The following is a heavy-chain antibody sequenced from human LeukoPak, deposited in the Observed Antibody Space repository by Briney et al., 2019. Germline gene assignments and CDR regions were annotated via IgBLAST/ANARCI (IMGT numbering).Heavy chain of an antibody. Sequence: GGSLRLSCAASGFTFSNYAMSWVRQAPGKGLEWVSGISDRGGSTYYADSVKGRFTISRDNSKNTLYLQMNSLRAEDTAVYYCAKHPGYSSGWFYFDYRGQGTLVTVSS. CDR2: ISDRGGST. D-gene: IGHD6-19*01. J-gene: IGHJ4*02. V-gene: IGHV3-23*01. CDR1: GFTFSNYA. CDR3: AKHPGYSSGWFYFDY.